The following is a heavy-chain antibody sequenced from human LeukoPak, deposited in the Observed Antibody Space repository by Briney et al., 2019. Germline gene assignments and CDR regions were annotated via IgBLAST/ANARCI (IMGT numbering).Heavy chain of an antibody. D-gene: IGHD5-12*01. CDR2: IGGNSANL. Sequence: PGGSLRLSCAASGFTFSNYAMSWVRQAPGKGLEWVSAIGGNSANLYHADSVKGRFTISRDNAKNSLYPQMNSLRAEDTAVYYCARDIVALDQPAIDYWGQGTLVTVSS. CDR1: GFTFSNYA. CDR3: ARDIVALDQPAIDY. J-gene: IGHJ4*02. V-gene: IGHV3-48*01.